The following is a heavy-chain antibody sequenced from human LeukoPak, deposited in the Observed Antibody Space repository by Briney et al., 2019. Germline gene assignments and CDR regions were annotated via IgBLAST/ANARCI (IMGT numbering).Heavy chain of an antibody. D-gene: IGHD3-3*01. CDR1: GYSFTSYW. CDR2: IYPGDSDT. CDR3: ARFGCWSGHRYYYYMGV. V-gene: IGHV5-51*01. J-gene: IGHJ6*03. Sequence: GESLKISGKGSGYSFTSYWIGWVRQMPGKGLEWMGIIYPGDSDTRYSPSFQGQVTISADKSISTAYLQWSSLKASDTAMYYCARFGCWSGHRYYYYMGVWGKGTTVTVSS.